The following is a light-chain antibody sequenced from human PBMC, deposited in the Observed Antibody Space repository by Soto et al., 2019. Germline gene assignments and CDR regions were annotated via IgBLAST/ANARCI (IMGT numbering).Light chain of an antibody. CDR1: QSVSSY. J-gene: IGKJ1*01. V-gene: IGKV3-11*01. CDR2: DAS. Sequence: EIVLTQSPATLSLSPGERATLSCRASQSVSSYLAWYQQKPGQAPRLLIYDASNRATGIPARFSGSGSGTDFTLTISSLEPEDLAVYYCQQRSYWWTFGQGTKVEIK. CDR3: QQRSYWWT.